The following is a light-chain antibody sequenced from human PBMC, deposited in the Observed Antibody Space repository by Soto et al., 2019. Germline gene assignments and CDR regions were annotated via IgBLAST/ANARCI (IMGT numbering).Light chain of an antibody. CDR3: QFYGSSLIT. Sequence: EIVVTQSPATLSASPGERASLSCRASRIFSNNLAWYQHKPGQPPRLLMYGASSRATGIPDRFSGSGSGTDFTLTISRLEPEDSAVYYCQFYGSSLITFGQGTRLEIK. V-gene: IGKV3-20*01. J-gene: IGKJ5*01. CDR1: RIFSNN. CDR2: GAS.